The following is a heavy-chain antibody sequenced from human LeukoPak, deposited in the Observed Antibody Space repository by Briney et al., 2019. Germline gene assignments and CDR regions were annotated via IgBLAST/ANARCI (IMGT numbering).Heavy chain of an antibody. J-gene: IGHJ4*02. CDR3: ARHPLEFGDLPIDY. V-gene: IGHV3-66*02. Sequence: GGSLRLSCAASGFTVSSNYMSWVRQAPGKGLEWVSVIYSGGSTYYAGSVKGRFTISRDNSKNTLYLQMNSLRAEDTAVYYCARHPLEFGDLPIDYWGQGTLVTVSS. CDR1: GFTVSSNY. D-gene: IGHD3-10*01. CDR2: IYSGGST.